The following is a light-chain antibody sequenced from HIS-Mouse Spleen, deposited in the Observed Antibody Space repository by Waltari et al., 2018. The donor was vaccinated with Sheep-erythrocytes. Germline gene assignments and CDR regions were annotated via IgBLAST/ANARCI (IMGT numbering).Light chain of an antibody. V-gene: IGLV2-23*01. CDR2: EGS. J-gene: IGLJ3*02. Sequence: QSAPTQPPSESGPPGQSVTISCTGTSSDVGSYNFVSWDQQHPGKAPKLMIYEGSKRPSGVSNRFSGSKSGNTASLTISGLQAEDEADYYCCSYAGSSTPWVFGGGTKLTVL. CDR1: SSDVGSYNF. CDR3: CSYAGSSTPWV.